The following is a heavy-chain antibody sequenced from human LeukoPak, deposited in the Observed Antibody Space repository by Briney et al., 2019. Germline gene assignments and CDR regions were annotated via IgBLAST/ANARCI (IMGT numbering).Heavy chain of an antibody. CDR1: GYPFGSYA. V-gene: IGHV1-69*04. CDR2: VIPILGIA. D-gene: IGHD3-10*01. Sequence: SVKVSCKASGYPFGSYAISWVRQAPGQGLEWMGRVIPILGIANYAQKFQGRVTITADKSTSTAYMELSSLRSEDTAVYYCNYGSGSYLESYWGQGTLVTVSS. CDR3: NYGSGSYLESY. J-gene: IGHJ4*02.